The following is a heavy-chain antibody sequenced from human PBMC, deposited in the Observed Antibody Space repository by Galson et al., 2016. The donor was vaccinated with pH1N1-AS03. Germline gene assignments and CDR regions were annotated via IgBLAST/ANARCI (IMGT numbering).Heavy chain of an antibody. CDR3: VTHGA. CDR1: GFKISTYA. CDR2: ISDSSRGGNI. D-gene: IGHD3-10*01. Sequence: SLRLSCAGSGFKISTYAINWDRQAPGKGLEWVTGISDSSRGGNIYYADSVKGRFTISRDTSKNTLYLQMNSLRDEDTAVYYCVTHGAWGQGALVTVSS. V-gene: IGHV3-23*01. J-gene: IGHJ5*02.